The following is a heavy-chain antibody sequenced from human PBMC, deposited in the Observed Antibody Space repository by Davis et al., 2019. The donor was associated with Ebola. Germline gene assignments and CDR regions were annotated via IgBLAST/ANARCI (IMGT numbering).Heavy chain of an antibody. CDR1: GYTFTSND. CDR2: MNPNSGSA. D-gene: IGHD6-19*01. Sequence: AASVKVSCKASGYTFTSNDINWVRQASGQGLEWMGWMNPNSGSAGYAQKFQGRVTMTRNNSINTAYMELRSLRSEDTAVYYCAKDSRRSPVAGREKGGGDLDYWGQGTLVTVSS. J-gene: IGHJ4*02. CDR3: AKDSRRSPVAGREKGGGDLDY. V-gene: IGHV1-8*01.